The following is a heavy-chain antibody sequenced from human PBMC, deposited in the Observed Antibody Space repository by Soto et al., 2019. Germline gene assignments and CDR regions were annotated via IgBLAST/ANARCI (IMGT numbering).Heavy chain of an antibody. J-gene: IGHJ4*02. CDR1: GSTFRNYG. D-gene: IGHD3-3*01. CDR2: ISFDGSNT. V-gene: IGHV3-30*18. Sequence: QVQLVESGGGVVQPGRSLRLSCAASGSTFRNYGRHWVRQAPGKGLQWVATISFDGSNTHYVDSVQGRFTISRDNCVNTVFLKRNGLRVYDTAVYFCSKDTHLYSSRGYYVFVQWGQVSLVTVSS. CDR3: SKDTHLYSSRGYYVFVQ.